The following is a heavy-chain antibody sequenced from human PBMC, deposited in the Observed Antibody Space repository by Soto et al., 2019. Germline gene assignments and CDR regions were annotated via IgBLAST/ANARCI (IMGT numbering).Heavy chain of an antibody. V-gene: IGHV3-53*01. CDR1: GFTVSSNY. Sequence: EVQLVESGGGLIQPGGSLRLSCAASGFTVSSNYMSWVRQAPGKGLEWVSVIYSGGSTYYADSVKGRFTISRDNSKNTLYLQMNSLRAEDTAVYYCARVTLGIYGAFFDYWGQGTLVTVSS. CDR3: ARVTLGIYGAFFDY. D-gene: IGHD1-20*01. J-gene: IGHJ4*02. CDR2: IYSGGST.